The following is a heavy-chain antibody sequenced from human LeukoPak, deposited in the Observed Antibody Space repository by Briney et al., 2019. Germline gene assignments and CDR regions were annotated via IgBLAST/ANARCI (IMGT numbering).Heavy chain of an antibody. V-gene: IGHV3-23*01. Sequence: GGSLRLSCAASGFTFSSFAMSWVRQAPGKGLEWVSAISGSGGSTYYADSVKGRFTISRDNSKNTLYLQMNSLRAEDTAVYYCAKESDYDSSGYYQGWGQGTLVTVSS. CDR1: GFTFSSFA. D-gene: IGHD3-22*01. CDR3: AKESDYDSSGYYQG. CDR2: ISGSGGST. J-gene: IGHJ4*02.